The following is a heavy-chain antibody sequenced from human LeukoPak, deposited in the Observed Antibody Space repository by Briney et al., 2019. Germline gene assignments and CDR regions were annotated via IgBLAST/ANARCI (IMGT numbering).Heavy chain of an antibody. CDR3: AKEIRGLTMVRGVDAFDI. CDR1: GLTFSSYG. V-gene: IGHV3-30*18. D-gene: IGHD3-10*01. Sequence: GGSLRLSCAASGLTFSSYGMHWVRQAPGKGLEWVAVISYDGSNKYYADSVKGRFTISRDNSKNTLYLQMNSLRAEDTAVYYCAKEIRGLTMVRGVDAFDIWGQGTMVTVSS. CDR2: ISYDGSNK. J-gene: IGHJ3*02.